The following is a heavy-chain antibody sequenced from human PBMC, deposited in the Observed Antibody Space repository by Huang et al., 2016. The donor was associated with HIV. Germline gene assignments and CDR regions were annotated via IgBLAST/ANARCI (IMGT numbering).Heavy chain of an antibody. D-gene: IGHD3-3*01. J-gene: IGHJ6*02. CDR1: GGSFTGNY. Sequence: QMQLQQRGAGLLKPSETLSLTCGVSGGSFTGNYLTWIRQAPGKRLKVIGEVNDSGTTNYNPTLKGRFTISLDKSNRELSRNRRSVTAADTAVYYCARQWTILEWLLGLDVWGQGTTVIVSS. CDR2: VNDSGTT. CDR3: ARQWTILEWLLGLDV. V-gene: IGHV4-34*02.